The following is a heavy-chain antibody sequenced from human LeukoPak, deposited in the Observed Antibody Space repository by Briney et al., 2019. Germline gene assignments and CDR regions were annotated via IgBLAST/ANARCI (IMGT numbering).Heavy chain of an antibody. V-gene: IGHV3-23*01. Sequence: PGGSLRLSCAASGFTFSSYAMSWVRQAPGKGLEWVSAISDSGGRTYYADSVKGRFTISRDNSMNTLYLQMNSLRVEDTAVYFCARDTSAYCWGQGTLVTVSS. CDR1: GFTFSSYA. CDR3: ARDTSAYC. J-gene: IGHJ4*02. D-gene: IGHD6-19*01. CDR2: ISDSGGRT.